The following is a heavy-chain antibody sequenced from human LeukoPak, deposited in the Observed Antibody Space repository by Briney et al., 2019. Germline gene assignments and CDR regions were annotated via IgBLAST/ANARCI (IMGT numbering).Heavy chain of an antibody. CDR2: INWNGGST. J-gene: IGHJ6*03. Sequence: PGGSLRLSCAASGFTFDDYGMSWVRQAPGKGLEWVSGINWNGGSTGYADSVKGRFTISRDNAKNSLYLQMNSLRADDTAVYYCATEITPYYYMDVWGKGTTVTVSS. CDR1: GFTFDDYG. CDR3: ATEITPYYYMDV. V-gene: IGHV3-20*04. D-gene: IGHD5-24*01.